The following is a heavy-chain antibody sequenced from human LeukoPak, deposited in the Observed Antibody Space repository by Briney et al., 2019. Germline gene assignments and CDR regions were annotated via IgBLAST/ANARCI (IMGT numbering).Heavy chain of an antibody. J-gene: IGHJ4*02. CDR3: AKDLGSGSYFGLFDY. CDR1: GFTFDDYA. Sequence: GRSLRLSCAASGFTFDDYAMHWVRQAPGKGLEWVSGIRWNSGSIGYADSVKGRFTISRDNAKNSLYLQMNSLRAEDTALYYCAKDLGSGSYFGLFDYWGQGTLVTVSS. V-gene: IGHV3-9*01. D-gene: IGHD3-10*01. CDR2: IRWNSGSI.